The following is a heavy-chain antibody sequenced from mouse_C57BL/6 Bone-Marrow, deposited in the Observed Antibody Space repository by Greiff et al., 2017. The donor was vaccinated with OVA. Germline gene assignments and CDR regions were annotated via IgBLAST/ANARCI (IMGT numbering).Heavy chain of an antibody. CDR3: ARLNYDYYEEVDVDY. V-gene: IGHV1-69*01. CDR2: IDPSDSYT. D-gene: IGHD2-4*01. Sequence: VKLQQPGAELVLPGASVKLSCKASGYTFTSYWMHWVKQRPGQGLEWIGEIDPSDSYTNYNQKFKGKSTVTVDKSSSTADMQLSSLTSEDSGVYYGARLNYDYYEEVDVDYWGQGTTL. J-gene: IGHJ2*01. CDR1: GYTFTSYW.